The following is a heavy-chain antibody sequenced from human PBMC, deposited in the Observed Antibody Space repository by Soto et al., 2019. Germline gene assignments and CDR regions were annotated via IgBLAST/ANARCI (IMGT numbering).Heavy chain of an antibody. D-gene: IGHD1-1*01. CDR1: GGFVSSGSYY. CDR2: MSHSGGT. V-gene: IGHV4-34*01. CDR3: ARVERGTATTVVDAFDI. Sequence: QVQLQQWGAGLLKPSETLSLTCAVYGGFVSSGSYYWSWIRQPPEKGLEWIGEMSHSGGTHFNLSLQSRVIISVDTSKNQFSLKMSSVTAADTALYYCARVERGTATTVVDAFDIWGPGTMVTVSS. J-gene: IGHJ3*02.